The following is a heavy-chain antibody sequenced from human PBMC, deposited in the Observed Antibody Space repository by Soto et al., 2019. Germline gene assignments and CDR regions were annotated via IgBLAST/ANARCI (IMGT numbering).Heavy chain of an antibody. V-gene: IGHV3-7*01. Sequence: EVQLVESGGGLVQPGGSLRLSCAASGFTFISYWMSWVRQAPGKGLERVANIKQDGSEKYYVDSVKGRFTISRDNAKNSLYLQMNSLRAEDTAVYYCAREYRNYDFGSGYYTGQGIGAFDIWGQGTMVTVSS. CDR1: GFTFISYW. CDR2: IKQDGSEK. CDR3: AREYRNYDFGSGYYTGQGIGAFDI. J-gene: IGHJ3*02. D-gene: IGHD3-3*01.